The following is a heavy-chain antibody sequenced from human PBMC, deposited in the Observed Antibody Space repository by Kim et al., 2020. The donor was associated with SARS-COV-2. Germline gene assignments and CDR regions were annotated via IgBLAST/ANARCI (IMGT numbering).Heavy chain of an antibody. J-gene: IGHJ6*02. CDR2: IRDNGGGA. Sequence: GGSLRLSCAGSGFTFKNYWMHWIRQAPGKGLVWVSGIRDNGGGATYADSVKGRFTISRDNAKNTLYLQMNSLRDEDTALYYCARDAQARPYDVWGQGTTVIVSS. CDR3: ARDAQARPYDV. CDR1: GFTFKNYW. V-gene: IGHV3-74*01. D-gene: IGHD6-6*01.